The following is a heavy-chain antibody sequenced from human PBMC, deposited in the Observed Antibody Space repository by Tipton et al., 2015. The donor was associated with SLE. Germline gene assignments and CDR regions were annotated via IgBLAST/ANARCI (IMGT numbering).Heavy chain of an antibody. V-gene: IGHV4-31*03. J-gene: IGHJ4*02. Sequence: TLSLTCTVSGGSISSGGYYWSWIRQHPGKGLEWIGYIFDSGTTYYNPSHNGRLTISLHMSKKQFSLNLSSVAAADTAVYYCARDPNGGYGSFDYWGLGALVTVSS. CDR2: IFDSGTT. D-gene: IGHD7-27*01. CDR3: ARDPNGGYGSFDY. CDR1: GGSISSGGYY.